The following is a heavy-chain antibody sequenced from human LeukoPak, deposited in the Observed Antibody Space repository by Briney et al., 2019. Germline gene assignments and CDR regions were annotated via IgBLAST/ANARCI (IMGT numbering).Heavy chain of an antibody. D-gene: IGHD1-14*01. CDR1: GFTFSSYG. Sequence: GGSLRLSCAASGFTFSSYGMHWVRQAPGKGLEWVAVISYDGSNKYYADSVKGRFTISRDNSKNTLYLQMNSLRAEDTAVYYCAKENRWHFFGYWGQGTLVTVSS. CDR2: ISYDGSNK. CDR3: AKENRWHFFGY. J-gene: IGHJ4*02. V-gene: IGHV3-30*18.